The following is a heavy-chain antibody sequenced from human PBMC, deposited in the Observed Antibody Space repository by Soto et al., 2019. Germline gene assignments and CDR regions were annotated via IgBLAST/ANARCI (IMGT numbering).Heavy chain of an antibody. D-gene: IGHD3-9*01. Sequence: SVKVSCKASGGTFSSYTISWVRQAPGQGLEWMGRIIPILGIANYAQKFQGRVTITADKSTSTAYMELSSLRSEDTAVYYCARDRAFDYDILPGSVYYMDVWGKGTTVTVSS. J-gene: IGHJ6*03. CDR1: GGTFSSYT. CDR3: ARDRAFDYDILPGSVYYMDV. CDR2: IIPILGIA. V-gene: IGHV1-69*04.